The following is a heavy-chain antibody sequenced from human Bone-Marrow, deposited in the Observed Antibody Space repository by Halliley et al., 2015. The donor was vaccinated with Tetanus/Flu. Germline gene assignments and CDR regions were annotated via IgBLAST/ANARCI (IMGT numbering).Heavy chain of an antibody. V-gene: IGHV4-4*08. J-gene: IGHJ4*02. CDR3: ARVPFYTFPGVVFDN. D-gene: IGHD3-16*01. CDR2: ISRVGST. Sequence: GYISRVGSTPYNPALGSRVSISIETSKSQFSLRLTSLTDADTAVYFCARVPFYTFPGVVFDNWGQGALVTVSS.